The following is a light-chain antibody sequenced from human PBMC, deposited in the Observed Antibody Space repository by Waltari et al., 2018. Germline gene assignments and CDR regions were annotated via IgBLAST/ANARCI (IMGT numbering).Light chain of an antibody. CDR1: QSVLYSSNNKNY. J-gene: IGKJ4*01. Sequence: DIVMTQSPDSLAVSLGERATINCKSSQSVLYSSNNKNYLAWYQKKPGQPPKLLIYWASTRESGVPDRFSGSGSGTDFTLTISSLQAEDGAVYYCQQYYSSPLTFGGGTKVEIK. V-gene: IGKV4-1*01. CDR3: QQYYSSPLT. CDR2: WAS.